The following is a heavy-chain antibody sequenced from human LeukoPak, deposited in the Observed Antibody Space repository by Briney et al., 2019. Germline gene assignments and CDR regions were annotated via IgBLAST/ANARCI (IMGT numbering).Heavy chain of an antibody. D-gene: IGHD1-26*01. Sequence: GGSLRLSCAASGLTFSSYWMSWVRQAPGKGLEWVANIKQDGSEKHYVDSVTGRFTISRDNAKNSLYLQMNSLRADDTAVYYCARVESWERRAFDIWGQGTMVTVSS. V-gene: IGHV3-7*01. CDR2: IKQDGSEK. CDR1: GLTFSSYW. CDR3: ARVESWERRAFDI. J-gene: IGHJ3*02.